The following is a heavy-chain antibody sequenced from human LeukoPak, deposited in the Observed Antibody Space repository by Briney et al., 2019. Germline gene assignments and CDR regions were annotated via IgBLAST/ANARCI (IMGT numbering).Heavy chain of an antibody. CDR1: GFTFSSYA. V-gene: IGHV3-23*01. J-gene: IGHJ4*02. CDR2: ISGSGGST. CDR3: AEDTLSVVPYYFNF. Sequence: GGSLRLSCAASGFTFSSYAMSWVRQAPGKGLEWVSAISGSGGSTYYAHSVKGRFTISRDNSKNTLYLQMNSLRDEDTAVYYCAEDTLSVVPYYFNFWGQGTLVTVSS.